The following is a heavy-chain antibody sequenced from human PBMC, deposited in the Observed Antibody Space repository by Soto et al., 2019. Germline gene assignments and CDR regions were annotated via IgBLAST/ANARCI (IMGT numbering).Heavy chain of an antibody. Sequence: PGGSLRLSCAASGFTFSDYYMSWIRQAPGKGLEWVSYISSSSSYTNYADSVKGRFTISRDNAKNSLYLQMNSLRAEDTAVYYCARSLRIYGMDVWGQGSTVTVSS. CDR2: ISSSSSYT. CDR3: ARSLRIYGMDV. J-gene: IGHJ6*02. CDR1: GFTFSDYY. V-gene: IGHV3-11*06.